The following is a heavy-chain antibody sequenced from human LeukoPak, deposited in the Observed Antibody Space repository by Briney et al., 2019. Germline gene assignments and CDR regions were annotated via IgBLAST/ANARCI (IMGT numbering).Heavy chain of an antibody. CDR3: AKDRSDYGGYPPGALDI. Sequence: GGSLRLSCAASGFTVSSNYMSWVRQAPGKGLEWVSAVSGSGVSTYYADSVKGRFSISRDNSKNTLYLQMNGLRAEDTAVYYCAKDRSDYGGYPPGALDIWGQGTMVTVSS. CDR1: GFTVSSNY. J-gene: IGHJ3*02. CDR2: VSGSGVST. D-gene: IGHD4-17*01. V-gene: IGHV3-23*01.